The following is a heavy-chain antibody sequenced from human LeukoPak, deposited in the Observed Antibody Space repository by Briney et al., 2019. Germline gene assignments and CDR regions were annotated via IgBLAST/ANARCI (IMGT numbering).Heavy chain of an antibody. CDR3: ASVLDY. CDR2: IRYDGSNK. Sequence: GGSLRLSCAASGFTFSSFGIHWVRQAPGKGLEWVAFIRYDGSNKYYADSVRGRFTISRDNSKNTVYLQMNNLKTEDTAMYYCASVLDYWGQGILVTVSS. CDR1: GFTFSSFG. J-gene: IGHJ4*02. V-gene: IGHV3-30*02.